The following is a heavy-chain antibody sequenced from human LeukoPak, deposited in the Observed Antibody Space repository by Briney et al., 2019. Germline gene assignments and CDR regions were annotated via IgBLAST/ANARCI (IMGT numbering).Heavy chain of an antibody. CDR3: ARGKKHPDYGGNSGSFDY. V-gene: IGHV3-64*01. Sequence: PGGSLRLSCAASGFTFSSYAMHWVRQAPGKGLEYVSAISSNGGSTYYANSVKGRFTISRDNSKNTLYLQMGSLRAEDMAVYYCARGKKHPDYGGNSGSFDYWGQGTLVTVSS. CDR2: ISSNGGST. CDR1: GFTFSSYA. J-gene: IGHJ4*02. D-gene: IGHD4-23*01.